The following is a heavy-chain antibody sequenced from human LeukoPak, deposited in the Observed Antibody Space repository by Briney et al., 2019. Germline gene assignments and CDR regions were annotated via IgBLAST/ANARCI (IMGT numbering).Heavy chain of an antibody. CDR1: GFTFSTFA. CDR3: AKGRDDILTYMDV. D-gene: IGHD3-9*01. Sequence: GGSLRLSCAASGFTFSTFAMIWVRQAPGKGLEWVSYISSRSSTIYYADSVKGRFTISRDNAKNSLYLQMNSLRAEDTAVYYCAKGRDDILTYMDVWGKGTTVTISS. J-gene: IGHJ6*03. CDR2: ISSRSSTI. V-gene: IGHV3-48*01.